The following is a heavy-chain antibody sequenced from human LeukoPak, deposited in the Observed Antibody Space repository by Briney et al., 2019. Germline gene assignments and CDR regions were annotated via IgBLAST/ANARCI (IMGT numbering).Heavy chain of an antibody. CDR1: GFTFSSYA. V-gene: IGHV3-30-3*01. CDR2: TSYDGSNK. Sequence: PGRSLRLSCAASGFTFSSYAMHWVRQAPGKGLEWVAVTSYDGSNKYYADSVKGRFTISRDNSKNTLYLQMNSLRAEDTAVYYCARVPKVGATTWNDYWGQGTLVTVSS. CDR3: ARVPKVGATTWNDY. D-gene: IGHD1-26*01. J-gene: IGHJ4*02.